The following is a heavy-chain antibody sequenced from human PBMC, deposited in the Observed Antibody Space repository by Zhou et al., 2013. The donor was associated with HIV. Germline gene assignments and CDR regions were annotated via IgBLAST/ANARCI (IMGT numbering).Heavy chain of an antibody. J-gene: IGHJ4*02. Sequence: QVPLVQSGSEVKKPGSSVKVSCKASGGTFSSYDISWVRQVPGQGLEWLGGIIPIFHRPNYAQKFQGRVTITTDESTSTVHMELSSLRSDDTAVYYCAREVVTAVTAPGDFWGQGTLVTVSS. CDR2: IIPIFHRP. V-gene: IGHV1-69*05. CDR1: GGTFSSYD. D-gene: IGHD2-21*02. CDR3: AREVVTAVTAPGDF.